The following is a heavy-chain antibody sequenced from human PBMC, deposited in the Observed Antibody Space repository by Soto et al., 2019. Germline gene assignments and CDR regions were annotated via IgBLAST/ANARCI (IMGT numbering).Heavy chain of an antibody. CDR2: IYYSGST. CDR3: ASGRLTVTPNWFDP. V-gene: IGHV4-39*01. J-gene: IGHJ5*02. D-gene: IGHD4-17*01. Sequence: SETLSLTCTVSGGSISSSSYYWGWIRQPPGKGLEWIGSIYYSGSTYYNPSLKSRGTISVDTSKNQFPLKLSSVTAADTAVYYCASGRLTVTPNWFDPWGQGTLVTVSS. CDR1: GGSISSSSYY.